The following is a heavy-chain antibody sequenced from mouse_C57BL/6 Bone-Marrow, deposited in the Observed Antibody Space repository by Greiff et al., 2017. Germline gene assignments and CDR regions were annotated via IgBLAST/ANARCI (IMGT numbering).Heavy chain of an antibody. CDR2: INPYNGGT. CDR1: GYTFTDYY. V-gene: IGHV1-19*01. J-gene: IGHJ3*01. Sequence: EVKLMESGPVLVKPGASVKMSCKASGYTFTDYYMNWVKQSHGKSLEWIGVINPYNGGTSYNQQFKGKATLTVDKSSSPSYMELSSRTSEDSAVYYCARARGCRRFGGQGTLVTVSA. CDR3: ARARGCRRF.